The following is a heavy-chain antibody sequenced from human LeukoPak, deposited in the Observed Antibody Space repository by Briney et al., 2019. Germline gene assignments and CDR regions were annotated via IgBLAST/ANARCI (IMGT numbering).Heavy chain of an antibody. J-gene: IGHJ4*02. V-gene: IGHV4-39*01. CDR2: IYNSGRT. Sequence: SETLSLTCTVSGGSIISSSHYWGWIRQPPGKGLEWIGSIYNSGRTYYNPSLKSRVTISVDTSKNQFSLKLSSVTAADTAVYYCARGQSPRIVVVVAATFFAYWSQGTLVTVSS. CDR1: GGSIISSSHY. CDR3: ARGQSPRIVVVVAATFFAY. D-gene: IGHD2-15*01.